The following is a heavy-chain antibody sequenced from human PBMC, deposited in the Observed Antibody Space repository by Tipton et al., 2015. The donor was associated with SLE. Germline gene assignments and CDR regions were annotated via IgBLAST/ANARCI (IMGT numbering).Heavy chain of an antibody. V-gene: IGHV4-61*02. CDR1: GGSISSGSYY. Sequence: TLSLTCTVSGGSISSGSYYWSWIRQPAGKGLEWIGRIYTSGSTNYNPSLKSLVTISVDTSKNHFSVKLSSVTAADTAVYYCASHVAGDAFDIWGQGTLVTVSS. D-gene: IGHD2-21*01. J-gene: IGHJ3*02. CDR3: ASHVAGDAFDI. CDR2: IYTSGST.